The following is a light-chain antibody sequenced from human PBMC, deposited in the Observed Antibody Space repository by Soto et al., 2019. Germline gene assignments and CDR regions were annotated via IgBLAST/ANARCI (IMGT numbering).Light chain of an antibody. CDR2: RVS. CDR1: QSLVHGDGNTY. V-gene: IGKV2-30*02. Sequence: DIVMTQSPLSLPVTLGQPASISCRSSQSLVHGDGNTYLNWYQQRPGQSPRRLIYRVSNRDSGVPDRFSGSGSGTDFTLRISRVEADDVGVYYCMQGTLGRTFGQGTKVVIK. CDR3: MQGTLGRT. J-gene: IGKJ1*01.